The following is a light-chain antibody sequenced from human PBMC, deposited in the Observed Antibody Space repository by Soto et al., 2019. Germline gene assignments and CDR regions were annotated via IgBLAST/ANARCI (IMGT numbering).Light chain of an antibody. CDR2: RNI. CDR1: SSNIGSNY. V-gene: IGLV1-47*01. Sequence: QSVLTQPPSASGTPGQRVTISCSGSSSNIGSNYVYWYQQLPGTAPKRLIYRNIQRPSGVPDRFSGSKSGTSASMAISGLRSEDEANYYCAAWDDSLSGPHVVFGGGTKLTVL. CDR3: AAWDDSLSGPHVV. J-gene: IGLJ2*01.